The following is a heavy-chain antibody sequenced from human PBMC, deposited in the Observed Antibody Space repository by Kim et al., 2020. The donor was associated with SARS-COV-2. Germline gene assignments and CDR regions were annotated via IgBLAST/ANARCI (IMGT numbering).Heavy chain of an antibody. D-gene: IGHD3-22*01. J-gene: IGHJ4*02. CDR3: ARRLSYDSSGLSLGY. V-gene: IGHV1-69*02. Sequence: KVQGRVTITADKSTSTAYVELSSLRSEDTAVYYCARRLSYDSSGLSLGYWGQGTLVTVSS.